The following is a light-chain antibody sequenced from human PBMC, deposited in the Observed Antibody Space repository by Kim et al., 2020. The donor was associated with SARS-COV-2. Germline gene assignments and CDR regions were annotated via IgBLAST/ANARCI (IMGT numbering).Light chain of an antibody. J-gene: IGLJ3*02. CDR3: AAWDDSLNGGV. CDR2: SNN. CDR1: SSNIGSNT. Sequence: ELTHPPSASGTPGQRVTISCSGSSSNIGSNTVNWYQQLPGTAPKLLIYSNNQRPSGVPDRFSGSKSGTSASLAISGLQSEDEADYYCAAWDDSLNGGVFGGGTQLTVL. V-gene: IGLV1-44*01.